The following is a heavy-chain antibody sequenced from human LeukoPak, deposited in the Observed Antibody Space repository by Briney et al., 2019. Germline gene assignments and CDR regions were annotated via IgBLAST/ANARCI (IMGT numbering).Heavy chain of an antibody. CDR2: ISPYNGNV. CDR3: ARGWFDTTAYHHPFDY. Sequence: ASVKVSCKASGYTFSRYGISWVRQAPGQGLEWMGWISPYNGNVNYAHQLQDRVTMTTDTSTGTAYMEVRSPRSDDTAVYYCARGWFDTTAYHHPFDYWGQGTLVTVSS. J-gene: IGHJ4*02. D-gene: IGHD3-9*01. CDR1: GYTFSRYG. V-gene: IGHV1-18*01.